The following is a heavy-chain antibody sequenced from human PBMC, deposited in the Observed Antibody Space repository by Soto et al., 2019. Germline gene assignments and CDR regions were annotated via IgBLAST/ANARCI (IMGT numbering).Heavy chain of an antibody. J-gene: IGHJ3*02. CDR1: GFTFSSYW. CDR2: IKQDGSEK. V-gene: IGHV3-7*01. D-gene: IGHD5-18*01. CDR3: ARPTTHVGYSYGFGRGWDAFDI. Sequence: PGGSLRLSCAASGFTFSSYWMSWVRQAPGKGLEWVANIKQDGSEKYYVDSVKGRFTISRDNAKNSLYLQMNSLRAEDTAVYYCARPTTHVGYSYGFGRGWDAFDIWGQGTMVTVSS.